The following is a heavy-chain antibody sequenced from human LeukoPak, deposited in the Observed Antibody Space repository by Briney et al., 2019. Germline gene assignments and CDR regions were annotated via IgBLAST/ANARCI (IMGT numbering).Heavy chain of an antibody. V-gene: IGHV1-18*01. Sequence: ASVKVSCKASGYTFSSYGISWLRQAPRQGLEWMGWISGYNRNTNYAQKFQGRVTMTTDTSTSTLYMEVRSLRSDDTAVYYCARDSGHKSVDYWGQGTQVTVSS. CDR3: ARDSGHKSVDY. J-gene: IGHJ4*02. D-gene: IGHD2-21*01. CDR1: GYTFSSYG. CDR2: ISGYNRNT.